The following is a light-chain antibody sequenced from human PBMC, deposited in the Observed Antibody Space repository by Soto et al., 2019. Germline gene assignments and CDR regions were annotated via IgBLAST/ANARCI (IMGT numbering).Light chain of an antibody. V-gene: IGLV2-14*01. CDR3: SSYTISNTLPFV. CDR2: EVT. J-gene: IGLJ1*01. Sequence: QSVLTQPASVSGSPGQSITLSCTGTRRDVGGYNYVSCYQQYPGKSPKLLIYEVTHRPSGVSNRFSGSKSGNTASLTISGLQAVDEADYYCSSYTISNTLPFVFGTGTKVTVL. CDR1: RRDVGGYNY.